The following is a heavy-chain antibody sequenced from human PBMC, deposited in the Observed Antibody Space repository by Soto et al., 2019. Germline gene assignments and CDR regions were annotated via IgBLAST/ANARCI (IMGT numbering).Heavy chain of an antibody. CDR3: TRTYYYDSSGFPSEEYFDF. CDR1: GFTFSGSA. V-gene: IGHV3-73*01. J-gene: IGHJ4*02. Sequence: PGGSLRLSCAASGFTFSGSAMHWVRQASGKGLEWVGRIRSKANSYATAYAASVKGRFTISRDDSKNTAYLQMNSLKTEDTAVYYCTRTYYYDSSGFPSEEYFDFCGQGTLVTVSS. D-gene: IGHD3-22*01. CDR2: IRSKANSYAT.